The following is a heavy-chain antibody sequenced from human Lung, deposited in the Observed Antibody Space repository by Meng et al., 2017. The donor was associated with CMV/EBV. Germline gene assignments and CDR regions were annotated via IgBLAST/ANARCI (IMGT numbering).Heavy chain of an antibody. CDR1: GYTFSNYD. Sequence: ASVXVSXKASGYTFSNYDIIWVRQASGQGLEWVGWMNPNRGNTAYAQKFQGRVTMTRDTSTSIAYMELSSLRSGDTAVYYCARGQVQCSTINCHDYRFSGMDVWXQWTTVTVSS. V-gene: IGHV1-8*01. D-gene: IGHD2/OR15-2a*01. CDR2: MNPNRGNT. J-gene: IGHJ6*01. CDR3: ARGQVQCSTINCHDYRFSGMDV.